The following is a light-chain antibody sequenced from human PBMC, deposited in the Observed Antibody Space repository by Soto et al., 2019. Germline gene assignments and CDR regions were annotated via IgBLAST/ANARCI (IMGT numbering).Light chain of an antibody. CDR3: KKYNTWPPFT. CDR2: GAS. V-gene: IGKV3-15*01. CDR1: QSIASN. Sequence: EIVMTQSPATLSVSPGERATLSCRASQSIASNLAWYQQKPGQAPRLLILGASNRATGIPARFSGSGSGTEVTLTISRLQSEDFAVYYCKKYNTWPPFTFGQGTRLEIK. J-gene: IGKJ5*01.